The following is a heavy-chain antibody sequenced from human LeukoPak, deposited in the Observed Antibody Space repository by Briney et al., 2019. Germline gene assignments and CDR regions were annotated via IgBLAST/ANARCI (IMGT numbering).Heavy chain of an antibody. D-gene: IGHD3-9*01. V-gene: IGHV4-61*01. CDR2: IYYSGST. CDR1: GGSISSSSYY. Sequence: SETLSLTCTVSGGSISSSSYYWSWIRQPPGKGLEWIGYIYYSGSTNYNPSLKSRVTISVDTSKNQFSLKLSSVTAADTAVYYCARGYANWLLSDWGQGTLVTVSS. CDR3: ARGYANWLLSD. J-gene: IGHJ4*02.